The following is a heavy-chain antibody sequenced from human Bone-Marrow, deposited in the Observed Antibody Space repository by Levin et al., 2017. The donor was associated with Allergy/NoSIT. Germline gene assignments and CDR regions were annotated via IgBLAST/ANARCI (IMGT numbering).Heavy chain of an antibody. Sequence: PGGSLRLSCAASGFTFSSYSMNWVRQAPGKGLEWVSSISSSSSYIYYADSVKGRFTISRDNAKNSLYLQMNSLRAEDTAVYYCARDAGRSSSPFYYYYYYMDVWGKGTTVTVSS. CDR1: GFTFSSYS. D-gene: IGHD6-6*01. CDR3: ARDAGRSSSPFYYYYYYMDV. CDR2: ISSSSSYI. V-gene: IGHV3-21*01. J-gene: IGHJ6*03.